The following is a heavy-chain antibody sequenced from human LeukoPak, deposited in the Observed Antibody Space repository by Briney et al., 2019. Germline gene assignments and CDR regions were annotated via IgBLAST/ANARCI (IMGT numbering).Heavy chain of an antibody. D-gene: IGHD1-26*01. V-gene: IGHV4-4*07. CDR3: ARGQWEIDY. CDR2: IDTSGST. J-gene: IGHJ4*02. Sequence: SETLSLTCSVSGVSISSYYWTWIRQSAGRGLEWIGRIDTSGSTNYNPSLKSRGTISADTSNNQFSLKLMSVTAADTAVYYCARGQWEIDYWGQGTLVTVSP. CDR1: GVSISSYY.